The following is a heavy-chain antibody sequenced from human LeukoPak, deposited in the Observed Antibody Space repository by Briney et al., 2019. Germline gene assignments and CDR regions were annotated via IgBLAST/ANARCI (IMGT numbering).Heavy chain of an antibody. CDR1: GYTFTGYY. CDR2: INPNSGGT. V-gene: IGHV1-2*02. CDR3: ASYVLRFLEWSSGFDY. D-gene: IGHD3-3*01. Sequence: GASVKVSCKASGYTFTGYYMHWVRQAPGQGLEWMGWINPNSGGTNYAQKFQGRVTMTRDTSISTAYMELSSLRSEDTAVYYCASYVLRFLEWSSGFDYWGQGTLVTVSS. J-gene: IGHJ4*02.